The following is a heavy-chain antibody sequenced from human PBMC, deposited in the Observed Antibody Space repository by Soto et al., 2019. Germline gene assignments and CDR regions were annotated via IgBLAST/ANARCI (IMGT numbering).Heavy chain of an antibody. CDR3: AALAEDQLRFDY. J-gene: IGHJ4*02. CDR2: ISFTGNT. D-gene: IGHD2-21*01. V-gene: IGHV4-4*09. CDR1: GGSSCSHF. Sequence: SETLSLTCSVSGGSSCSHFWSWIRQPPGKGLEYIGYISFTGNTNYKPSLESRVTMSVDTSKTQFSLKLSSVTAADTAVYFFAALAEDQLRFDYWGQGTQVTVSS.